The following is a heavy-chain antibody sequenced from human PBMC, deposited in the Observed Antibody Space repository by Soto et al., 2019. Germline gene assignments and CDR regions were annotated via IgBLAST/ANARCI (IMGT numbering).Heavy chain of an antibody. J-gene: IGHJ3*01. V-gene: IGHV2-5*02. CDR2: IYWDHDA. Sequence: QITLKESGPTLVKPTQTLTLTCIFSGFSFTADGVGVGWIRQPPGKALEWIALIYWDHDARYRASLKSRRTITKHASNNQVVLTMTNMDPLDTATYYCAHALGGTSWPNDAFDVWGQGTVVTVSS. D-gene: IGHD2-2*01. CDR3: AHALGGTSWPNDAFDV. CDR1: GFSFTADGVG.